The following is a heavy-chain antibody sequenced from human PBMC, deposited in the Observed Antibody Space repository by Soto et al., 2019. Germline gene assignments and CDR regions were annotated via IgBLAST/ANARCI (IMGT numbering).Heavy chain of an antibody. CDR1: GYSFTSYW. J-gene: IGHJ5*02. CDR3: ARHLVVVAPPTLFAP. Sequence: PGESLKISCKGSGYSFTSYWISWVRQMPGKGLEWMGRIDPSDSYTNYSPSFQGHVTISADKSISTAYLQWSSLKASDTAMYYCARHLVVVAPPTLFAPWGQGTLVTVSS. CDR2: IDPSDSYT. D-gene: IGHD2-15*01. V-gene: IGHV5-10-1*01.